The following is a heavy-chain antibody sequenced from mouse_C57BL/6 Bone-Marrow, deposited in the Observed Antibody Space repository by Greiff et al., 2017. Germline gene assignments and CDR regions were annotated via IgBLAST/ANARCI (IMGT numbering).Heavy chain of an antibody. CDR1: GYSFTDYN. J-gene: IGHJ3*01. Sequence: EVQLQQSGPELVKPGASVKISCKASGYSFTDYNMNWVKQSNGKSLEWIGVINPNYGTTSYNQKFKGQATLTVDQSSSTAYMQLNSLTSEDSAVYYCARGRAYYSNYGRGLFAYWGQGTLVTVSA. V-gene: IGHV1-39*01. D-gene: IGHD2-5*01. CDR3: ARGRAYYSNYGRGLFAY. CDR2: INPNYGTT.